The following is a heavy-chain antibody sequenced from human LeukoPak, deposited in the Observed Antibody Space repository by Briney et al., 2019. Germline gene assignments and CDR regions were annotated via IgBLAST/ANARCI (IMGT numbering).Heavy chain of an antibody. J-gene: IGHJ4*02. CDR1: GFTFSDYY. Sequence: GGSLRLSCAASGFTFSDYYMSWIRQAPGKGLEWVSYISNSGSTMYYTDSVKGRFTISRDNAKNSLYLQMNSLRAEDTAVYYCARAPPTPGYSSIETNHWSQGTLVTVSS. CDR3: ARAPPTPGYSSIETNH. V-gene: IGHV3-11*01. CDR2: ISNSGSTM. D-gene: IGHD6-13*01.